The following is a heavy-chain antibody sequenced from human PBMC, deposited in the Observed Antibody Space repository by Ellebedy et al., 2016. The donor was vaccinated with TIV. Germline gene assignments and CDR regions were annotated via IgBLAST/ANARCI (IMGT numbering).Heavy chain of an antibody. Sequence: PGGSLRLSCAASGSTFSKYGMHWVRQAPGKGLEWVADIWYDGSNIYYAGSVKGRFTISRDNSENTLYLQMNSLRAEDTGVYYCATERRNYYNGMDVWGQGTTVTVSS. J-gene: IGHJ6*02. CDR3: ATERRNYYNGMDV. V-gene: IGHV3-33*01. D-gene: IGHD2/OR15-2a*01. CDR2: IWYDGSNI. CDR1: GSTFSKYG.